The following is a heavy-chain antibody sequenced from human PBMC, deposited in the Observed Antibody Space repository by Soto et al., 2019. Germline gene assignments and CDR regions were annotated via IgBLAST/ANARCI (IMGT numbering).Heavy chain of an antibody. Sequence: QVQLVQSGAEVKKPGASVNVSCKASDYTFTNYGISWVRQAPGQGPEWMGWVSPYNGNTHYAQKFQGRVTMTTDTATSTAYMELRSLRSDDTAIYYCARDGDYAYYFDYWCQGTLLTVSS. D-gene: IGHD4-17*01. CDR3: ARDGDYAYYFDY. CDR2: VSPYNGNT. V-gene: IGHV1-18*01. CDR1: DYTFTNYG. J-gene: IGHJ4*02.